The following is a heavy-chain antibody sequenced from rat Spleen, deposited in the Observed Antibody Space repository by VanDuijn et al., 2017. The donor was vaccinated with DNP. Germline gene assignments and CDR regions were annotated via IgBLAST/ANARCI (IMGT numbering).Heavy chain of an antibody. Sequence: QVQLKESGPGLVQPSQTLSLTCAVGGFSLTRYSVNWVRQPPGKGLEWIGAIWSGGSTDYNSALKSRLTITRDTSKSQIFLKMNSLQSEDTATYYCVRDPYNAGFDYWGQGIMVTVSS. J-gene: IGHJ2*01. CDR3: VRDPYNAGFDY. CDR1: GFSLTRYS. V-gene: IGHV2-15*01. CDR2: IWSGGST. D-gene: IGHD4-3*01.